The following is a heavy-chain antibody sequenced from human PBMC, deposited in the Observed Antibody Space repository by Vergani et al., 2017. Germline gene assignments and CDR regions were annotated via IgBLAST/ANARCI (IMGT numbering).Heavy chain of an antibody. CDR2: ISYDGSNK. CDR1: GFTFSSYG. V-gene: IGHV3-30*03. J-gene: IGHJ4*02. D-gene: IGHD3-22*01. CDR3: ARDVGSSGYYLAGY. Sequence: QVQLVESGGGVVQPGRSLRLSCAASGFTFSSYGMHWVRQAPGKGLEWVAVISYDGSNKYYADSVKGRFTISRDNSKNTLYLQMNSLRAEDTAVYYCARDVGSSGYYLAGYWGQGTLVTVSS.